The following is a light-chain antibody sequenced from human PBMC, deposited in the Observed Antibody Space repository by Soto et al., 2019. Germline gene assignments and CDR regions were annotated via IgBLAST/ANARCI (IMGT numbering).Light chain of an antibody. V-gene: IGLV2-14*01. CDR1: SSDIGAYDY. CDR2: DVT. J-gene: IGLJ1*01. Sequence: QSALTQPASVSGSPGQSITISCTGGSSDIGAYDYVSWYQQRPVKAPKLMIFDVTNRPSGVSDRFSGSKSGNTASLTISGLQTEDEADYYCSSYTSSSTPYVFGTGTKLTVL. CDR3: SSYTSSSTPYV.